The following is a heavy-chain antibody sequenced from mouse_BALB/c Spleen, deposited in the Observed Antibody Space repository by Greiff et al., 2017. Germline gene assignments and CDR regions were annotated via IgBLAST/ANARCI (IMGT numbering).Heavy chain of an antibody. CDR3: ASAYYGNSFAY. J-gene: IGHJ3*01. D-gene: IGHD2-10*01. CDR2: ISSGGST. CDR1: GFTFSSYA. V-gene: IGHV5-6-5*01. Sequence: EVQRVESGGGLVKPGGSLKLSCAASGFTFSSYAMSWVRQTPEKRLEWVATISSGGSTYYPDSVKGRFTISRDNARNILYLQMSSLRSEDTAMYYCASAYYGNSFAYWGQGTLVTVSA.